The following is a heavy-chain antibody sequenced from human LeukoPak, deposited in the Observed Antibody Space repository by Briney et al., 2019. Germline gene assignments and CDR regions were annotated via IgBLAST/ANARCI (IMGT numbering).Heavy chain of an antibody. Sequence: GGSLRLSCAASGFTFSSYAMHWVRQAPGKGLEWVAVISYDGSNKYYADSVKGRFTISRDTSNSTLYLQMNSLRAEDTAVYYCARVQGRYSYGSGFDYWGQGTLVTVSS. CDR1: GFTFSSYA. J-gene: IGHJ4*02. CDR2: ISYDGSNK. V-gene: IGHV3-30*04. D-gene: IGHD5-18*01. CDR3: ARVQGRYSYGSGFDY.